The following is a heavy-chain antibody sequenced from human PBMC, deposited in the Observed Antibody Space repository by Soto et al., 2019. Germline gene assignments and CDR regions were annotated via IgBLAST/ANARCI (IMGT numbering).Heavy chain of an antibody. CDR3: SRDSGFDYYDSSTTSIDI. J-gene: IGHJ3*02. D-gene: IGHD3-22*01. CDR2: IYYSGST. CDR1: SVSIERYY. Sequence: SETLSLTRTIRSVSIERYYRRWAPPCPRKGLEWIGYIYYSGSTNYNPSLKSRVTISVDTSKNQFSLKLSSVTAADTAVYYCSRDSGFDYYDSSTTSIDIWCQRTVLTVSS. V-gene: IGHV4-59*01.